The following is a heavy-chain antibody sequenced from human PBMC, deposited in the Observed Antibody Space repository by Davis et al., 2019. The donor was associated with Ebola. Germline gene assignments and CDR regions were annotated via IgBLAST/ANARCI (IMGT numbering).Heavy chain of an antibody. CDR3: ARVFSVRSGTMDV. D-gene: IGHD3-10*01. Sequence: SVKVSCKASGGTFSSYAISWVRQAPGQGLEWMGGSIPIFGTANYAQKFQGRITITADESTSTAYMELSSLRSEDTAVYYCARVFSVRSGTMDVWGKGTTVTVSS. CDR1: GGTFSSYA. J-gene: IGHJ6*04. V-gene: IGHV1-69*13. CDR2: SIPIFGTA.